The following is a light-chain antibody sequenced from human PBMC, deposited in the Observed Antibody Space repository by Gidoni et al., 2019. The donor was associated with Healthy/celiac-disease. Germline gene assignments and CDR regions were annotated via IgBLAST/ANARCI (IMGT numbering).Light chain of an antibody. CDR2: AAS. V-gene: IGKV1-9*01. CDR3: QQLNSYPAYT. J-gene: IGKJ2*01. CDR1: QGISSY. Sequence: DLQLTQSPSFLSASVGDRVTITCRASQGISSYLAWYQQKPGKAPKLLIYAASTLQSGVPSRFSGSGSGTEFTLTISSLQPEDFATYYCQQLNSYPAYTFGQGTKLEIK.